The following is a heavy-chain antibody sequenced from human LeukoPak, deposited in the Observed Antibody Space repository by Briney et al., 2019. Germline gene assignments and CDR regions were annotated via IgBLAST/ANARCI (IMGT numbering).Heavy chain of an antibody. CDR2: IYYTGTT. CDR3: ARRVTYGNTFDS. D-gene: IGHD5-24*01. Sequence: PSETLSLTCTVSGDSTSSTLYFWRWIRQPPGKGLEWLGHIYYTGTTYYNPSLKSRATISVDTSKNQFSLKLNSVTAADTATYYCARRVTYGNTFDSWGREPWSPSPQ. CDR1: GDSTSSTLYF. J-gene: IGHJ4*02. V-gene: IGHV4-39*01.